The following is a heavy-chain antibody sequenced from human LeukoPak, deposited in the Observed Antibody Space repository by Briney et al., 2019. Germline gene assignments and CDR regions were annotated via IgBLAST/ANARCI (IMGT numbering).Heavy chain of an antibody. J-gene: IGHJ5*02. CDR1: GFTFSSYW. D-gene: IGHD1-26*01. V-gene: IGHV3-74*01. CDR3: ARGPGRVGAWDNWFDP. Sequence: PGGSLRPSCAASGFTFSSYWMHWVRQAPGKGLVWVSRINSDGSSTSYADSVKGRFTISRDNAKNSLYLQMNSLRAEDTAVYYCARGPGRVGAWDNWFDPWGQGTLVTVSS. CDR2: INSDGSST.